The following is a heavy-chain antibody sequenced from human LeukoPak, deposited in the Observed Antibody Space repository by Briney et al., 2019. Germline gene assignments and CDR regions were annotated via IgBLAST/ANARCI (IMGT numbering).Heavy chain of an antibody. CDR3: AKSNGYGLVDI. J-gene: IGHJ3*02. CDR2: IFYSGST. Sequence: PSETLSLTCAVHGGSFSGYYWTWIRQPPGKGLEWIGNIFYSGSTYYSPSLKSRVTISLDTSRNQFSLKLNSVTAADTAVYYCAKSNGYGLVDIWGQGTMVTVSS. D-gene: IGHD3-10*01. V-gene: IGHV4-34*12. CDR1: GGSFSGYY.